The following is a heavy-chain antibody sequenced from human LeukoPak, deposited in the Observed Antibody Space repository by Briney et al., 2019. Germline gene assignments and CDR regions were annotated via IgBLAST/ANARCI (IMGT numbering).Heavy chain of an antibody. D-gene: IGHD3-3*01. V-gene: IGHV4-4*08. CDR3: ARGEAYDFWSGYHYYYYYYMDV. Sequence: SETLSLTCTVSGGSISSYYWSWIRQPPGKGLEWIGRIYTSGSTNYNPSLKSRVTISVDTSKNQFSLKLSSVTAADTAVYYCARGEAYDFWSGYHYYYYYYMDVWGKGTTVTVSS. CDR1: GGSISSYY. CDR2: IYTSGST. J-gene: IGHJ6*03.